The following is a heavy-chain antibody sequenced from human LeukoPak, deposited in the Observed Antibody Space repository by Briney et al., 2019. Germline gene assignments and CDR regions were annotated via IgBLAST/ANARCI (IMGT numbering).Heavy chain of an antibody. Sequence: SGGSLRLSCAASGFTFSSYSMNWVRQAPGKGLEWVSSISSSSSYIYYADSVKGRFTISRDNAKNSLYLQMNSLRAEDTAVYYCARDTNSGPGNMIEVVRVDFDIWGQGTMVTVSS. CDR1: GFTFSSYS. CDR3: ARDTNSGPGNMIEVVRVDFDI. V-gene: IGHV3-21*01. CDR2: ISSSSSYI. J-gene: IGHJ3*02. D-gene: IGHD3-22*01.